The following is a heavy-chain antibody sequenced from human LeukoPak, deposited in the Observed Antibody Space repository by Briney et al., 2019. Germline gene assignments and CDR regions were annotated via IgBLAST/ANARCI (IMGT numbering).Heavy chain of an antibody. J-gene: IGHJ4*02. CDR3: ARDSGRRGYPEYSFDY. CDR2: IYTSGST. V-gene: IGHV4-4*07. CDR1: RGSIGTYY. D-gene: IGHD3-10*01. Sequence: PSETLSLTCTVSRGSIGTYYWSWLRQPAGKGLDWIGRIYTSGSTKKNPSLSSRVTISIDASKNQFSLRLSSLTAADTAIYYCARDSGRRGYPEYSFDYWGQGTPVIVSS.